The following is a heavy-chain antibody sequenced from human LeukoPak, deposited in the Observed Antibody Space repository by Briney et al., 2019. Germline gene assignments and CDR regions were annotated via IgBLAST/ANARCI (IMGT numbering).Heavy chain of an antibody. CDR3: ARSLPFESGFYP. CDR2: IYYSGST. CDR1: GGSISSYY. D-gene: IGHD3-10*01. J-gene: IGHJ5*02. Sequence: SETLSLTCIVSGGSISSYYWSWIRQPEGKGLEWIGYIYYSGSTNYHPSLKSRVTISVDTYKNQFSLKLSSVTAADTAVYYCARSLPFESGFYPCGQGTLVTVSS. V-gene: IGHV4-59*01.